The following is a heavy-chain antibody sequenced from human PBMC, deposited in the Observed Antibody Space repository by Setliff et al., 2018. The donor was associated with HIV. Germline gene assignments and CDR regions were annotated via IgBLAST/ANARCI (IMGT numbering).Heavy chain of an antibody. CDR1: GGLIISHY. D-gene: IGHD2-21*02. V-gene: IGHV4-59*08. CDR3: ARTSRLHPFDY. CDR2: VYYRGGV. Sequence: SETLSLTCTVSGGLIISHYWNWIRQAPGKGLEWIGCVYYRGGVTYNPSLSSRVTISVDTSKNQFSLSLSSVTAGETAIYFCARTSRLHPFDYWGQGKLVTVSS. J-gene: IGHJ4*02.